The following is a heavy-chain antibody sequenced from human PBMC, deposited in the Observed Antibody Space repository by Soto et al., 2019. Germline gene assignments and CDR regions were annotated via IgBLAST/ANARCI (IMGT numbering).Heavy chain of an antibody. J-gene: IGHJ6*02. V-gene: IGHV4-39*01. Sequence: SETLSLTCTVSGGSISSGGYYWSWIRQHPGKGLEWIGFIYYSGSTYYNPSLKSRVTISVDTSKNQFSLKLSSVTAADTAVYYCARHRAIFCGGDCYTSYYYYYGMDVWGQGTTVTVSS. D-gene: IGHD2-21*02. CDR1: GGSISSGGYY. CDR2: IYYSGST. CDR3: ARHRAIFCGGDCYTSYYYYYGMDV.